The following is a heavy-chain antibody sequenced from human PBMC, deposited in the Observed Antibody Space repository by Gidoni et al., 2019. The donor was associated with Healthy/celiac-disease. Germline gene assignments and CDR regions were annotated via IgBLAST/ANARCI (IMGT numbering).Heavy chain of an antibody. CDR2: IKWNGGSS. J-gene: IGHJ4*02. V-gene: IGHV3-20*01. CDR3: VRAFGGSYGTPFDY. Sequence: EVQLVESGGGVVRPGGSLRLPCAASGFSFDDYGMSWVRQAPGKGLEWVSGIKWNGGSSGYADSVKGRFTISRDNAKNSLYLQMISLRAEDTALYHCVRAFGGSYGTPFDYWGQGTLVTVSS. D-gene: IGHD1-26*01. CDR1: GFSFDDYG.